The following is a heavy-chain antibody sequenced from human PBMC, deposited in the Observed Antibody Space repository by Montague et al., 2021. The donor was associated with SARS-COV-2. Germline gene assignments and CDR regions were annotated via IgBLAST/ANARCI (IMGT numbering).Heavy chain of an antibody. CDR2: ISGSGGNT. CDR1: GFTFSSYA. D-gene: IGHD4-11*01. CDR3: AKDTGRRNYFDY. V-gene: IGHV3-23*01. J-gene: IGHJ4*02. Sequence: SLRLSCAASGFTFSSYAMSWVRPAPGKGLAWVSAISGSGGNTYYXDSVKGRFTISRDNSKNTLYVQMNRLRAEDTAVYYCAKDTGRRNYFDYWGQGTLVTVSS.